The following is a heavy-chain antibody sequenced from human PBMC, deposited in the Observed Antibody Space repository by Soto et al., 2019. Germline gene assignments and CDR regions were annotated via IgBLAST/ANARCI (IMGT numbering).Heavy chain of an antibody. CDR1: GYTFTSYG. Sequence: ASVKVSCKASGYTFTSYGISWVRQAPGQGLEWMGLTNPSDGNTNYAQKFQGRVTITTDTSTRTVYMELSSLRSDDTAFYYCAREIEMDTILWGQGTPVTVSS. CDR2: TNPSDGNT. D-gene: IGHD5-18*01. V-gene: IGHV1-18*01. J-gene: IGHJ4*02. CDR3: AREIEMDTIL.